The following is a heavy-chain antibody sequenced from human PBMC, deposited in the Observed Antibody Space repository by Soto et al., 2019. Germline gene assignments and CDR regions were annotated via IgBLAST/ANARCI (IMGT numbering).Heavy chain of an antibody. CDR3: AKGRGGSGSLTPSVDF. CDR2: ISGGGDTT. J-gene: IGHJ4*02. V-gene: IGHV3-23*01. D-gene: IGHD3-10*01. Sequence: EVQLLESGGGLVQPGGSLRLSCAASGFTFNNYAMTWFRQAPGKGLEWVSAISGGGDTTSYADSVTGRFTVSRDGYKNTLYLQMSSLRAEDTALYYCAKGRGGSGSLTPSVDFWGQGTLVTVSS. CDR1: GFTFNNYA.